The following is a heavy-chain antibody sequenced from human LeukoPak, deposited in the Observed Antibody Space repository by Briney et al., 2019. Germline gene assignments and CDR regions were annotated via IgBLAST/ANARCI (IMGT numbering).Heavy chain of an antibody. CDR2: ISWNSGSI. Sequence: PGGSLRLSCAASGFTFDDYAMHWVRQAPGKGLEWVSGISWNSGSIGYADSVKGRFTISRDNAKNSLYLQMNSLRAEDTALYYCAKDFYQSAAGIKNYFDYWGQGPLVTVSS. CDR1: GFTFDDYA. V-gene: IGHV3-9*01. CDR3: AKDFYQSAAGIKNYFDY. D-gene: IGHD6-13*01. J-gene: IGHJ4*02.